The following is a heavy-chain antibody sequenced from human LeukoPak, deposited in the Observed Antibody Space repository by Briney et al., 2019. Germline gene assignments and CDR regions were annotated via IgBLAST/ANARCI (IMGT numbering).Heavy chain of an antibody. CDR3: AQSSGWDSLKY. J-gene: IGHJ4*02. D-gene: IGHD6-19*01. V-gene: IGHV1-2*02. CDR1: GYTFTGYY. CDR2: INPNSGGT. Sequence: ASVKVSCKASGYTFTGYYMHWVRQAPGQGLEWMGWINPNSGGTNHAQKFQGRVSMTRDTSTSTAYMELSRLRSDDTAVYYCAQSSGWDSLKYWGQGTLVTVSS.